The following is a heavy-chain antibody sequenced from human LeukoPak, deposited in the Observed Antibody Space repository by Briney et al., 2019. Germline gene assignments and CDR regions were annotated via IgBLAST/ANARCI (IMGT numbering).Heavy chain of an antibody. CDR2: ISSSSSYI. J-gene: IGHJ3*02. CDR1: GFTFSSYS. CDR3: ARGIQLTLAAHAFDI. V-gene: IGHV3-21*01. Sequence: PGGSLRLSCAASGFTFSSYSMNWVRQAPGKGLEWVSSISSSSSYIYYADSVKGRFTISRDNAKNSLYLHMNSLRAEDTAVYYCARGIQLTLAAHAFDIWGPGTMVTVSS. D-gene: IGHD1-1*01.